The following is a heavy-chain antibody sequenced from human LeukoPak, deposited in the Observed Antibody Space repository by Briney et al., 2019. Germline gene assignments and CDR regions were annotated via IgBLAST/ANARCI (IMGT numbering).Heavy chain of an antibody. D-gene: IGHD5-24*01. CDR2: INHSGST. CDR3: ARGSRWLQIDY. Sequence: SETLSLTCAVYGGSFSGYYWSWIRQPPGRGLEWIGEINHSGSTNYNPSLKSRVTISVDTSKNQFSLKLSSVTAADTAVYYCARGSRWLQIDYWGQGTLVTVSS. J-gene: IGHJ4*02. CDR1: GGSFSGYY. V-gene: IGHV4-34*01.